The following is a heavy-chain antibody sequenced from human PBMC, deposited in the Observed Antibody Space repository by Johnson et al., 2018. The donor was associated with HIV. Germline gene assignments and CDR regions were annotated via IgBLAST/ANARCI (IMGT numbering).Heavy chain of an antibody. V-gene: IGHV3-11*04. CDR3: AGGYGSGSGDAFDI. J-gene: IGHJ3*02. CDR2: ISSSGSTI. Sequence: PGKGLEWISYISSSGSTIYYADSVKGRFTISRDNAKNSLYLQMNSLRAEDTAVYYCAGGYGSGSGDAFDIWGQGTMVTVSS. D-gene: IGHD3-10*01.